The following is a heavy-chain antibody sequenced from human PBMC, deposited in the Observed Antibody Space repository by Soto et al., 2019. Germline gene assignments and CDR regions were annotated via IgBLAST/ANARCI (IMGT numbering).Heavy chain of an antibody. CDR2: LYDVDGT. Sequence: HPGGSLRLSCAASGFTVSGKKYLAWVRQAPGKGLEWVSALYDVDGTFYAGSVKGRFTTSGDSSRTIVYLQMNSLGPDDTGVFYCATWQLRERGYDILGQGTAVTVSS. D-gene: IGHD3-22*01. V-gene: IGHV3-53*01. CDR1: GFTVSGKKY. CDR3: ATWQLRERGYDI. J-gene: IGHJ3*02.